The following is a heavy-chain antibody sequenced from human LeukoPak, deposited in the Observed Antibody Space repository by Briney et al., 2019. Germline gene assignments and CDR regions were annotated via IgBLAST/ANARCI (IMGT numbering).Heavy chain of an antibody. Sequence: GASVTVSCKASGGTFSSYAISWVRQAHGHGLEWIGGIIPIFGTANYAQKFQGRVTITADESTSTAYMELSSLRSEDTAVYYCAATGTGEDWGQGTLVTVSS. J-gene: IGHJ4*02. D-gene: IGHD1-1*01. V-gene: IGHV1-69*13. CDR3: AATGTGED. CDR2: IIPIFGTA. CDR1: GGTFSSYA.